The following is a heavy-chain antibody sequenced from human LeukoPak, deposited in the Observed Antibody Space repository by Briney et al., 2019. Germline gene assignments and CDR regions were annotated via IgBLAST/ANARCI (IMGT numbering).Heavy chain of an antibody. CDR3: AKSVAIYFYYGLDV. CDR2: ISGSGRST. D-gene: IGHD3-3*01. V-gene: IGHV3-23*01. Sequence: GSLRLSCAASGFTFSSYAMSWVRPTPGKGLEWVSAISGSGRSTYYADSVMGRFTISRDNSKNTLFLQMNSLRAEDTAPYYCAKSVAIYFYYGLDVWGQGTTVAVSS. CDR1: GFTFSSYA. J-gene: IGHJ6*02.